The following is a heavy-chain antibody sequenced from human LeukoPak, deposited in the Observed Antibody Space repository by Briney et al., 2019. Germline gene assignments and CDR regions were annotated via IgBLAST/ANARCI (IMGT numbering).Heavy chain of an antibody. D-gene: IGHD1-26*01. V-gene: IGHV6-1*01. Sequence: SQTLSLTCAISGDSVSSNSASWNRIRQSPSRGLEWLGRTYYRSKWNTDYAVSVKGRITINPDTSKNQFSLYLNSVTPEDTAVYYCARDPDSSYEWGPFDPWGQGTLVTVSS. CDR3: ARDPDSSYEWGPFDP. CDR1: GDSVSSNSAS. CDR2: TYYRSKWNT. J-gene: IGHJ5*02.